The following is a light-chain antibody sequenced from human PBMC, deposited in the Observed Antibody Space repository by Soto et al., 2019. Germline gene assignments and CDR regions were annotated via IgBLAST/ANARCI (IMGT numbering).Light chain of an antibody. V-gene: IGKV1-5*01. Sequence: IQMTQSPSTLSASVGDRVTITCRASQSISNWLAWYQQKPGKAPTLLIYDVSRLESGVPSRFSGSGSGTEFTLTINSLQPDDFATYYCQQYDTSSTFGQGTKVDIK. CDR3: QQYDTSST. CDR1: QSISNW. J-gene: IGKJ2*01. CDR2: DVS.